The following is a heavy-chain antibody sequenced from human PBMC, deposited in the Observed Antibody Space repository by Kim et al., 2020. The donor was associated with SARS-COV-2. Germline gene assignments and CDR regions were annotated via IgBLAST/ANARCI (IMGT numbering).Heavy chain of an antibody. D-gene: IGHD6-19*01. CDR3: AREWGSSGYFDY. Sequence: GGSLRLSCAASGFTFSSYAMHWVRQAPGKGLEWVAFISYDGSNKYYVDSVKGRFTISRDNSKNTLYLQMNSLRADDTAVYSCAREWGSSGYFDYWGQGTL. CDR2: ISYDGSNK. J-gene: IGHJ4*02. CDR1: GFTFSSYA. V-gene: IGHV3-30*04.